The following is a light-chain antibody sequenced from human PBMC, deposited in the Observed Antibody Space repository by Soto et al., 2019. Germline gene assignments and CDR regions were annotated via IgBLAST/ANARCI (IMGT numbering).Light chain of an antibody. V-gene: IGLV2-14*01. CDR3: SSYTSSSTLV. J-gene: IGLJ1*01. CDR1: SSDVGGYNY. CDR2: EVS. Sequence: QSALTQPASVSGSPGQSITISCTGTSSDVGGYNYVSWYQQHPGKAPKLMIYEVSNRPSGVSSRFSGSKSGNTASLTISGLQAEDGADYYCSSYTSSSTLVFGTGTKLTVL.